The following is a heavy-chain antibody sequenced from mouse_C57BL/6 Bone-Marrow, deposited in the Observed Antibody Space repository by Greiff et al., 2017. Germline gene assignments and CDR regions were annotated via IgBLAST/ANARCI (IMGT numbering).Heavy chain of an antibody. CDR1: GYAFSSSW. D-gene: IGHD2-3*01. J-gene: IGHJ1*03. CDR3: ARSSYDDYYWYFDV. V-gene: IGHV1-82*01. Sequence: QVQLQQSGPELVKPGASVKISCKASGYAFSSSWMNWVKQRPGKGLEWIGRIYPGDGDTNYNGKFKGKATLTADKSSSTAYMQLSSLTSEDSAVYFCARSSYDDYYWYFDVWGTGTTVTVSS. CDR2: IYPGDGDT.